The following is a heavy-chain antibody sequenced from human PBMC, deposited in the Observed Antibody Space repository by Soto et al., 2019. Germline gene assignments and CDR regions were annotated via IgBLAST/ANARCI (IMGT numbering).Heavy chain of an antibody. CDR1: GGTFGHNG. Sequence: QVQLVQSGTEVTKPGSSVQVSCKLSGGTFGHNGISWVRQVPGQGLEWIGGIIPVYGTVNYALKFLGKVSIPAEKSTSTAYMERSGLRPEDRALYFCARDGGVTGMTTILDFWGQGTLIHVSS. D-gene: IGHD2-8*02. V-gene: IGHV1-69*14. CDR3: ARDGGVTGMTTILDF. J-gene: IGHJ4*02. CDR2: IIPVYGTV.